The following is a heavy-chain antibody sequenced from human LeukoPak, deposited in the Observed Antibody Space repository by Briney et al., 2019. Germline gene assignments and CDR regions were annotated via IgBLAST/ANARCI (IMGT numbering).Heavy chain of an antibody. CDR2: ISSSGSTI. CDR1: GFTFSDYY. Sequence: GGSLRLSCAASGFTFSDYYMSWIRQAPGKGLEWVSYISSSGSTIYYADSVKGRFTISRDNAKNSLYLQMNSLRAEDTAVYYCSLLWFGELLRADSYLIDYWGQGIRVTVSS. V-gene: IGHV3-11*04. D-gene: IGHD3-10*01. CDR3: SLLWFGELLRADSYLIDY. J-gene: IGHJ4*02.